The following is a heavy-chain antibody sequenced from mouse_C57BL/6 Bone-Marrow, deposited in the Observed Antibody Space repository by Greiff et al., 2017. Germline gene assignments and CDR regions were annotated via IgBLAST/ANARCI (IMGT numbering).Heavy chain of an antibody. D-gene: IGHD4-1*01. V-gene: IGHV1-55*01. Sequence: VKLQQPGAELVKPGASVKMSCKASGYTFTSYWITWVKQRPGQGLEWIGDIYPGSGSTNYNEKFKSKATLTVDTSSSTAYMQLSSLTSEDSAVYYCAANWDHYYAMDYWGQGTSVTVSS. CDR2: IYPGSGST. CDR1: GYTFTSYW. J-gene: IGHJ4*01. CDR3: AANWDHYYAMDY.